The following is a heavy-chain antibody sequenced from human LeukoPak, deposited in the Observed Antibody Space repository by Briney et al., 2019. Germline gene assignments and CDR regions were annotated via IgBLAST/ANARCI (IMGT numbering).Heavy chain of an antibody. J-gene: IGHJ4*02. Sequence: GGSLRLSCAASGFNFNSYSMNWLRQAPGKGLEWVSYISSRSRTIYYADSVKGRFTISRDNAKNSLYLQMNSLRAEDTAVYYCARDGSGRVPEMSAPDYWGQGTLVTVSS. V-gene: IGHV3-48*01. CDR1: GFNFNSYS. D-gene: IGHD3-10*01. CDR2: ISSRSRTI. CDR3: ARDGSGRVPEMSAPDY.